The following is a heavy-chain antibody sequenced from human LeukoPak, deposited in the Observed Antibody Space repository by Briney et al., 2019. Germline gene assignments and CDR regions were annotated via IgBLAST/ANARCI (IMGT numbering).Heavy chain of an antibody. J-gene: IGHJ5*02. D-gene: IGHD6-13*01. CDR3: AKEAGYSSSWDPNWFGP. CDR1: GFTFSSYG. V-gene: IGHV3-30*02. Sequence: GGSLRLSCAASGFTFSSYGMHWVRQAPGKGLEWVAFIRYDGSNKYYADSVKGRFTISRDNSKNTLYLQMNSLRAEDTAVYYCAKEAGYSSSWDPNWFGPWGQGTLVTVSS. CDR2: IRYDGSNK.